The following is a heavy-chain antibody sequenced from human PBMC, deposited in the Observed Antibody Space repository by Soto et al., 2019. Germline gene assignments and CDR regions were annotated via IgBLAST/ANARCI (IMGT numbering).Heavy chain of an antibody. CDR2: INPKSGGT. D-gene: IGHD2-8*01. Sequence: QVQLVQSGAEVKKPGASVKVSCKASGYSFTDYHIHWVRQAPGQGLEWLGRINPKSGGTSTAQKVQGWVTMTTDTSINTARMELTRMTSDETAIYYCARGDSTDCSNGVCSFFYNHDLDVWGKETTVTVSS. V-gene: IGHV1-2*04. J-gene: IGHJ6*04. CDR1: GYSFTDYH. CDR3: ARGDSTDCSNGVCSFFYNHDLDV.